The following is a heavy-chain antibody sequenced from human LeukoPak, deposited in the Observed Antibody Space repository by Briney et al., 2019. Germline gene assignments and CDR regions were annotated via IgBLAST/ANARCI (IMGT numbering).Heavy chain of an antibody. Sequence: GGSLRLSCAAPGFTFSGSAMHWVRQASGKGLEWVGRIRSKANSYATAYAASVKGRFTISRDDSKNTAYLQMNSLKTEDTAVYYCTRLHSYVDYWGQGTLVTVSS. J-gene: IGHJ4*02. V-gene: IGHV3-73*01. CDR1: GFTFSGSA. CDR2: IRSKANSYAT. D-gene: IGHD5-18*01. CDR3: TRLHSYVDY.